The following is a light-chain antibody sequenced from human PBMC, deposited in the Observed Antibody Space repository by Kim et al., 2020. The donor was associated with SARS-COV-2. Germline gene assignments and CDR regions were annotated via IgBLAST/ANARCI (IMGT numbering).Light chain of an antibody. CDR1: ELGDKF. V-gene: IGLV3-1*01. CDR3: QAWDTNIVI. CDR2: QDY. Sequence: SVSHGQTATLACSGDELGDKFTSWYQQQPGQSPVLVISQDYKRPSVIPERFSGSNSGNTATLTISGTQATDEADYYCQAWDTNIVIFGGGTRLTVL. J-gene: IGLJ2*01.